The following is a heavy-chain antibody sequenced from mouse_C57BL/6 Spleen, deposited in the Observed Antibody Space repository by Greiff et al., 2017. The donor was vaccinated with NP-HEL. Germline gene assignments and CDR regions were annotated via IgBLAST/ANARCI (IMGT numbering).Heavy chain of an antibody. CDR2: ISYDGSN. CDR1: GYSITSGYY. D-gene: IGHD2-4*01. V-gene: IGHV3-6*01. CDR3: ASYDYESFYWYFDV. Sequence: EVKLMESGPGLVKPSQSLSLTCSVTGYSITSGYYWNWIRQFPGNKLEWMGYISYDGSNNYNPSLKNRISITRDTSKNQFFLKLNSVTTEDTATYYCASYDYESFYWYFDVWGTGTTVTVSS. J-gene: IGHJ1*03.